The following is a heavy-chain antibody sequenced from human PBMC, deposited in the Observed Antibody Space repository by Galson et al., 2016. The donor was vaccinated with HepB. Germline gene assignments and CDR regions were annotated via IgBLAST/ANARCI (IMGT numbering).Heavy chain of an antibody. V-gene: IGHV6-1*01. D-gene: IGHD3-10*01. CDR1: LRTHGAG. J-gene: IGHJ3*02. Sequence: PALVKPTQTLTLTCGFSLRTHGAGVGWIRQSPSRGLEWLGRTYYRSKWYYDYAESVKSRISFNPETSKNQFSLQLKSVTPEDTAVYYCATSGFGKPFEFGAFDIWGQGTTVTVSS. CDR2: TYYRSKWYY. CDR3: ATSGFGKPFEFGAFDI.